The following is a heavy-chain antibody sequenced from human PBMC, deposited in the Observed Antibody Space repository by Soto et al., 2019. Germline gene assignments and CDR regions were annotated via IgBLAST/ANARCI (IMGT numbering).Heavy chain of an antibody. Sequence: QVQLVPSGAEVKKPGASVKVSCKASGYIFPNYYIHWVREAPGKGLEWMGIINPLPTSGSTKYAQKFQGRVTVTSDTSTSTVYLELSSLRSDDTAVYYCARDLAAAAYWGQGTLVTVSS. CDR1: GYIFPNYY. CDR3: ARDLAAAAY. V-gene: IGHV1-46*01. J-gene: IGHJ4*02. CDR2: INPLPTSGST. D-gene: IGHD6-13*01.